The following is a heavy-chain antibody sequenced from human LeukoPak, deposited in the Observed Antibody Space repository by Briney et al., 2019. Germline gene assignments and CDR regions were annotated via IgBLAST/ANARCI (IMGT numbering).Heavy chain of an antibody. J-gene: IGHJ4*02. CDR1: GFTFSDYW. D-gene: IGHD6-25*01. V-gene: IGHV3-7*01. CDR2: INLDGSEK. CDR3: AKGHTATSGIY. Sequence: RGSLRLSCAASGFTFSDYWMSWVREAPGEGLEWVANINLDGSEKYYVDSVKGRFTVSRDNAKSSLYLQMNSLRVEDTAVYYCAKGHTATSGIYWGQGTLVTVSS.